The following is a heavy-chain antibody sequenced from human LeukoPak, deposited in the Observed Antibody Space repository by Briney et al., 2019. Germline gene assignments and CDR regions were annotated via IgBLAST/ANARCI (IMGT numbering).Heavy chain of an antibody. CDR1: GGSISSSSYY. CDR3: ARLGQGYYGSGPRGMDV. V-gene: IGHV4-39*07. Sequence: SGTLSLTCTVSGGSISSSSYYWGWIRQPPGKGLEWIGSIYYSGSTYYNPSLKSRVTISVDTSKNQFSLKLSSVTAADTAVYYCARLGQGYYGSGPRGMDVWGQGTTVTVSS. J-gene: IGHJ6*02. CDR2: IYYSGST. D-gene: IGHD3-10*01.